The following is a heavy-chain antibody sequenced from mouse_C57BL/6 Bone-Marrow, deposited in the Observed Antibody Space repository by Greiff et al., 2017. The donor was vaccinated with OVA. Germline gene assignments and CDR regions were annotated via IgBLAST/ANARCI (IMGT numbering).Heavy chain of an antibody. V-gene: IGHV1-15*01. CDR3: YYDDFAY. J-gene: IGHJ3*01. CDR1: GYTFTDYE. Sequence: VQLKESGAELVRPGASVTLSCKASGYTFTDYEMHWVKQTPVHGLEWIGAIDPETGGTAYNQKFKGKAILTADKSSSTAYMELRSLTSEDSAVYYSYYDDFAYWGQGTLVTVSA. D-gene: IGHD1-1*01. CDR2: IDPETGGT.